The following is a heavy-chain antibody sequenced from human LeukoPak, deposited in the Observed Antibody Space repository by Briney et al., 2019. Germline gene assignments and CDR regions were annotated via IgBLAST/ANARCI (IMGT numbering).Heavy chain of an antibody. V-gene: IGHV3-21*01. D-gene: IGHD1-20*01. CDR1: GFTFSSYS. Sequence: PGGSLRLSCAASGFTFSSYSMNWVRQAPGKGLEWVSSISTSSTYIYYADSVKGRLTISRDNAKNSLYLQMNSLRAEDTAVYYCARDPPFIIGTTFFDYWGQGTLVTVSS. J-gene: IGHJ4*02. CDR3: ARDPPFIIGTTFFDY. CDR2: ISTSSTYI.